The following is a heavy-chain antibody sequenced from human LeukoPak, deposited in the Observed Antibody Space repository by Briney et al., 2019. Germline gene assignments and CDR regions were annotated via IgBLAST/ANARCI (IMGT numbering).Heavy chain of an antibody. J-gene: IGHJ4*02. Sequence: PGGSLRLSCAASGFTFSSYWMSWVRQAPRKGLEWVANIKQEGSEKYYVDSVKGRFTISRDNAKKSLYLQMDSLRAEDTAVYYCATHGYSELRYFDWSTNEWGQGTLVTVSS. CDR1: GFTFSSYW. D-gene: IGHD3-9*01. CDR3: ATHGYSELRYFDWSTNE. V-gene: IGHV3-7*01. CDR2: IKQEGSEK.